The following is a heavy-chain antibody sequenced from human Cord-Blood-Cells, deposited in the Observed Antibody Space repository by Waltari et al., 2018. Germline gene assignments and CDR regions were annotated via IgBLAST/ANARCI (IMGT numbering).Heavy chain of an antibody. D-gene: IGHD2-2*01. CDR1: GGPISSYY. J-gene: IGHJ4*02. CDR2: IYYSGST. CDR3: ARHVGGSSTSCYDY. V-gene: IGHV4-59*08. Sequence: QVQLQESGPGLVKPSETLSLTCTVSGGPISSYYWSWLRQPPGKGLEWIGYIYYSGSTNYNPSLKSRVTISVDTSKNQFSLKLSSVTAADTAVYYCARHVGGSSTSCYDYWGQGTLVTVSS.